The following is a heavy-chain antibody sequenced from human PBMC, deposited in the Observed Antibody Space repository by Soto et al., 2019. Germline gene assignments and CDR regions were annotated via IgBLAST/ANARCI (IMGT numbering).Heavy chain of an antibody. CDR3: ARGGVSTRTFDY. CDR1: GYNFAGYW. J-gene: IGHJ4*02. Sequence: GQSLKLSFRGSGYNFAGYWIAWVRPMPGKGLELMGIIYPSDSDTRYRPSFQGQVTISADKSISSAYLQWSSLRASDTAMYYCARGGVSTRTFDYWGQGTPVTVS. V-gene: IGHV5-51*01. D-gene: IGHD3-3*01. CDR2: IYPSDSDT.